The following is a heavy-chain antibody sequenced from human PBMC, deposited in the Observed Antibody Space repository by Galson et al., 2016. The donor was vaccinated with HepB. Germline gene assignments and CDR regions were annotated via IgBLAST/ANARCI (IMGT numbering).Heavy chain of an antibody. CDR2: TRNRARSYTT. V-gene: IGHV3-72*01. Sequence: SLRLSCAASGFTLSDYYMDWVRQAPGKGLEWVGRTRNRARSYTTDYVASVKGRFSISRDNSKNSVYLHMNGPKFEDAAIYYCTRTGLGDFDYWGRGTLVTVSS. CDR3: TRTGLGDFDY. J-gene: IGHJ4*02. CDR1: GFTLSDYY.